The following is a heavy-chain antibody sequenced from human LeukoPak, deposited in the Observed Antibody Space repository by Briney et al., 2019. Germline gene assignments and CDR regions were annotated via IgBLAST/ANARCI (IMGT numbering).Heavy chain of an antibody. Sequence: GGSPRLSCAVSGFTFSSNAMTWVRQAPGKGLDWFLVISGSGGSTYYADSVKGRFTISRDNSKNTLYLQMNSLRAEDTAVYYCAKNRGAPHDAFDIWGQGTMVTVSS. V-gene: IGHV3-23*01. J-gene: IGHJ3*02. D-gene: IGHD4/OR15-4a*01. CDR3: AKNRGAPHDAFDI. CDR1: GFTFSSNA. CDR2: ISGSGGST.